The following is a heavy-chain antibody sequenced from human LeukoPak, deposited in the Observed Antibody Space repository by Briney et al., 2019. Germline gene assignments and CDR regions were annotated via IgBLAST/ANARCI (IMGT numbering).Heavy chain of an antibody. J-gene: IGHJ6*03. CDR1: GYSISSGYY. D-gene: IGHD1-14*01. V-gene: IGHV4-38-2*02. Sequence: SETLSLTCTVSGYSISSGYYWGWIRQPPGKGLEWIGSIYHSGSTYYNPSLKSRVTISVDTSKNQFSLKLSSVTAADTAVYYCARHGTRYHYYYMDVWGKGTTVTISS. CDR3: ARHGTRYHYYYMDV. CDR2: IYHSGST.